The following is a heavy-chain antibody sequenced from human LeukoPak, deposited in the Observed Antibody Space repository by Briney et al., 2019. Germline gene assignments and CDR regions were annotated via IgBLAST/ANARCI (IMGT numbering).Heavy chain of an antibody. J-gene: IGHJ3*02. Sequence: GGSLRLSCAASGFTFSSYAMHWVRQAPGKGLEWVAVISYDGSNKYYADSVKGRFTISSDNSKNTLYLQMNSLRAEDTAVYYCARVPGSGDDAFDIWGQGTMVTVSS. CDR3: ARVPGSGDDAFDI. CDR1: GFTFSSYA. CDR2: ISYDGSNK. D-gene: IGHD2-15*01. V-gene: IGHV3-30*04.